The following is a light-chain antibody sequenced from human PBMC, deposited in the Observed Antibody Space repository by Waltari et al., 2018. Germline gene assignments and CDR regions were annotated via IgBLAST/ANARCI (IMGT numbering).Light chain of an antibody. CDR3: LQTSQFTWT. V-gene: IGKV2-24*01. CDR2: QIS. Sequence: DIVMTQTPLSSLVTLGQPASISCRFSQSRVHSDGKTYLSWLQQRPGQPPRLLIYQISKRFSGVPDRFSGSGAGTDFTLKISRVEAEDVAIYYCLQTSQFTWTFGQGTKVEIE. CDR1: QSRVHSDGKTY. J-gene: IGKJ1*01.